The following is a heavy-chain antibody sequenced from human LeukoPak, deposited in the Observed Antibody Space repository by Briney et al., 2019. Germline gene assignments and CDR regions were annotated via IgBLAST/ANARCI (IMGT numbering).Heavy chain of an antibody. CDR3: ARGGFYYDSSGPEDY. CDR2: IKQDGSEK. Sequence: PGGSLRLSCAASGFIFSGYWMTWVRQAPGKGLEWGANIKQDGSEKYYMDSVKGRFTISRDNAKNSLYLQMNSLRAEDTAVYYCARGGFYYDSSGPEDYWGQGTLVTVSS. J-gene: IGHJ4*02. V-gene: IGHV3-7*01. D-gene: IGHD3-22*01. CDR1: GFIFSGYW.